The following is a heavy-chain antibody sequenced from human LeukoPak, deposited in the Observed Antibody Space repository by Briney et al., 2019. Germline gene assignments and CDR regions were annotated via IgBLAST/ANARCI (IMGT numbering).Heavy chain of an antibody. J-gene: IGHJ4*02. V-gene: IGHV1-18*04. CDR2: ISAYNGNT. CDR1: GYTFTSYG. D-gene: IGHD3-10*01. CDR3: ARGGLRQVRGVTRIHTPRFDY. Sequence: GASVKVSCKASGYTFTSYGISWVRLAPGQGLEWMGWISAYNGNTNYAQKLQGRVTMTTDTSTSTAYMELRSLRSDDTAVYYCARGGLRQVRGVTRIHTPRFDYWGQGTLVTVSS.